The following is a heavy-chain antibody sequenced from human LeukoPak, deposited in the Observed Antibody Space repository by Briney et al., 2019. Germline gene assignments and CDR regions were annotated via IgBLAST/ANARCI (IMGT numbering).Heavy chain of an antibody. CDR1: GGSISSYY. CDR2: IYYSGST. CDR3: ARRREMATMMIFDY. D-gene: IGHD5-24*01. J-gene: IGHJ4*02. Sequence: SETLSLTCTVSGGSISSYYWSWIRQPPGKGLEWIGYIYYSGSTYYNPSLKSRVTISVDTSKNQFSLKLSCVTAADTAVYYCARRREMATMMIFDYWGQGTLITVSS. V-gene: IGHV4-59*04.